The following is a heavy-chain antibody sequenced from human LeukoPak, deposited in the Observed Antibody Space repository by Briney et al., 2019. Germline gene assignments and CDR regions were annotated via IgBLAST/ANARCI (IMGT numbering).Heavy chain of an antibody. V-gene: IGHV4-61*02. Sequence: SETLSLTCSVSGVSIGNSHYYWGWIRQPAGKGLEWIGRVYFSGSTNYNPSLKGRVTISVDTSKNQFSLKLMSVTAADTAVYYCVKDGGHTALDPWGQGTQVTVSS. D-gene: IGHD3-16*01. CDR1: GVSIGNSHYY. CDR2: VYFSGST. CDR3: VKDGGHTALDP. J-gene: IGHJ5*02.